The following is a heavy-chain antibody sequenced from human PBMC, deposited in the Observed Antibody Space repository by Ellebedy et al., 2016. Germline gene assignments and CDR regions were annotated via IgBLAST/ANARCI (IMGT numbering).Heavy chain of an antibody. D-gene: IGHD3-10*01. CDR2: IYYSGST. CDR1: GGSISSYY. Sequence: SETLSLTCTVSGGSISSYYWSWIRQPPGKGLEWIGYIYYSGSTNYNSSLKSRVTISVDTSKNQFSLKLSSVTAADPAVYYCAREGGGFGELLLDYWGQGTLVTVSS. CDR3: AREGGGFGELLLDY. J-gene: IGHJ4*02. V-gene: IGHV4-59*01.